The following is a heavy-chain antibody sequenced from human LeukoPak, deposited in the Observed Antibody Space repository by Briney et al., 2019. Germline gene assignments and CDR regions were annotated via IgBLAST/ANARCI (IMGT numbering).Heavy chain of an antibody. D-gene: IGHD5-12*01. Sequence: SGGSLRLSCAASGFTFSSYGMHWVRQAPGKGLEWVAFIRYDGSNKYYADSVRGRFTISRDNSKNSLYLQMNSLRAEDTAVYYCARDGEWLRPMDYWGQGTLVTVSS. J-gene: IGHJ4*02. CDR2: IRYDGSNK. V-gene: IGHV3-30*02. CDR1: GFTFSSYG. CDR3: ARDGEWLRPMDY.